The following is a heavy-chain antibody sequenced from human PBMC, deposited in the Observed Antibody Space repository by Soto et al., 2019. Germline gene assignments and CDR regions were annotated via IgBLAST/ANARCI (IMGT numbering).Heavy chain of an antibody. CDR1: RFSFSNYA. D-gene: IGHD4-17*01. CDR3: STDPNGDYIGAFDN. Sequence: GGSLRLSCAGSRFSFSNYAMTWARQAPGEGLEWVSSITGSGGGTTYADSVKGRFTISRDNSKNILYLQMDRLRADDTAVYYCSTDPNGDYIGAFDNWGQGKMGNV. CDR2: ITGSGGGT. J-gene: IGHJ3*02. V-gene: IGHV3-23*01.